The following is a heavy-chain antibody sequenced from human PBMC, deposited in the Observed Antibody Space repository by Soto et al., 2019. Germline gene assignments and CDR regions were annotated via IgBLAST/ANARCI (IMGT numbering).Heavy chain of an antibody. D-gene: IGHD4-17*01. Sequence: EVQLLETGGGLVQPGGSLSLSCATSGFIFTTYAMNWVRQAPGKGLEWVSAISSSGGSTFYAESVRGRFTISRDNSLNTLYLQMRSLRPEDTAVYYCAHPRGYGVFDAVDIWGQGTMVTVSS. V-gene: IGHV3-23*01. CDR3: AHPRGYGVFDAVDI. CDR1: GFIFTTYA. J-gene: IGHJ3*02. CDR2: ISSSGGST.